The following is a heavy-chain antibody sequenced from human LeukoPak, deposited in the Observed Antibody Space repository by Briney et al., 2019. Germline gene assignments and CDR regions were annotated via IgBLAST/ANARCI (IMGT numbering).Heavy chain of an antibody. V-gene: IGHV3-23*01. CDR2: ISGSGGST. CDR3: AKRVIQRGSVDY. J-gene: IGHJ4*02. Sequence: GGSLRLSCAASGFTFSSYGMSWVRQAPGKGLEWVSAISGSGGSTYYADSVKGRFTISRDNSKNTLYLQMNSLRAEDTAVYYCAKRVIQRGSVDYWGQGTLVTVSS. D-gene: IGHD2-21*01. CDR1: GFTFSSYG.